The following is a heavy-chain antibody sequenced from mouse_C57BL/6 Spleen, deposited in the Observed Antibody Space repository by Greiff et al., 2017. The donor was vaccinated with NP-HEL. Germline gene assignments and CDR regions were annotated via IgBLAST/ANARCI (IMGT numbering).Heavy chain of an antibody. D-gene: IGHD2-4*01. CDR3: ARREYDYDGDWYFDV. Sequence: QVQLQQPGAELVMPGASVKLSCKASGYTFTSYWMHWVKQRPGQGLEWIGEIDPSDSYTNYNQKFKGKSTLTVDKSSSTAYMQLSSLTSEDSAVYYCARREYDYDGDWYFDVWGTGTTVTVSS. V-gene: IGHV1-69*01. J-gene: IGHJ1*03. CDR2: IDPSDSYT. CDR1: GYTFTSYW.